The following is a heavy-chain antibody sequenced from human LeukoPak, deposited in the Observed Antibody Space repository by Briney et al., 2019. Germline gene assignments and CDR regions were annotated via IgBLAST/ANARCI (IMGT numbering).Heavy chain of an antibody. CDR2: IYYSGST. J-gene: IGHJ6*02. V-gene: IGHV4-31*03. Sequence: SETLSLTCTVSGGSISSGGYYWSWIRQHPGKGLEWIGYIYYSGSTYYNPSLKSRVTISVDTSKNQFSLKLSSVTAADTAVYYCARTGGYGSGSPSYYYYGMDVWGQGTTVTVSS. D-gene: IGHD3-10*01. CDR3: ARTGGYGSGSPSYYYYGMDV. CDR1: GGSISSGGYY.